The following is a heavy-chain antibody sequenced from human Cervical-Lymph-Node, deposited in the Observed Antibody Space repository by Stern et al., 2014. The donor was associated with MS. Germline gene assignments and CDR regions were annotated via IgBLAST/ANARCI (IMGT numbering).Heavy chain of an antibody. D-gene: IGHD2-8*01. CDR3: ARDYEDTSMLFDH. V-gene: IGHV3-30*03. CDR2: ISYDRKHK. CDR1: GFTFSSYG. J-gene: IGHJ4*02. Sequence: VQLVETGGAVVKPGSSLRLSCAASGFTFSSYGMHWVRQAPGKGLEWVTVISYDRKHKYYAASVKGRFTISRDNSKNTLHLQMNSVTPDDTAIYYCARDYEDTSMLFDHWGQGTLVTVSS.